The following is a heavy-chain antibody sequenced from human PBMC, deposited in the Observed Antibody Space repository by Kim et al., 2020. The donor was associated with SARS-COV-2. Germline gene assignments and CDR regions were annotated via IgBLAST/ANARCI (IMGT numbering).Heavy chain of an antibody. CDR2: ISGGGDNS. CDR1: GLSFSNYA. J-gene: IGHJ4*02. D-gene: IGHD6-25*01. V-gene: IGHV3-23*01. Sequence: GGSLRLSCAVSGLSFSNYAMTWVRQAPGKGLEWVSGISGGGDNSYHTDSVKGRFTISRDNAKNTLYLQMNSLRVEDTAVYYCAKGWSSSGTLPYFDSWCQGTLVTVSS. CDR3: AKGWSSSGTLPYFDS.